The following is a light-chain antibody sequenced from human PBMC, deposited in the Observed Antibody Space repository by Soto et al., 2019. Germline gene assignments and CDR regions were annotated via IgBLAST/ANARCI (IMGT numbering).Light chain of an antibody. CDR3: SSYAGSNNLGV. J-gene: IGLJ1*01. CDR1: SSDVGGYNY. Sequence: QSALTQPPSASGSPGQSVTISCTGTSSDVGGYNYVSWYQQHPGKAPKPMISEVSKRPSGVPDRFSGSKSVNTASLSVSGLQAEDEANYYCSSYAGSNNLGVFGTGTKLTVL. V-gene: IGLV2-8*01. CDR2: EVS.